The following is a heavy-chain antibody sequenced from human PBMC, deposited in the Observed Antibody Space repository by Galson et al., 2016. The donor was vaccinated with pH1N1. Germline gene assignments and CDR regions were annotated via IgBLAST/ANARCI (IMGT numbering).Heavy chain of an antibody. CDR2: INPSGGST. Sequence: SVKVSCKASGNTFTTYQMHWVRQAPGQGLEWMGIINPSGGSTRYAQKFQGRVTMTRDTSTSPVYMELSSLRSEDTAVYFCARDRAPESFDWLSYFDSWGQGTLVTVSS. D-gene: IGHD3-9*01. V-gene: IGHV1-46*01. CDR1: GNTFTTYQ. CDR3: ARDRAPESFDWLSYFDS. J-gene: IGHJ4*01.